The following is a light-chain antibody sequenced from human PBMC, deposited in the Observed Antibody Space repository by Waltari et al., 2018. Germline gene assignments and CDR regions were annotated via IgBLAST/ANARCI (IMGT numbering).Light chain of an antibody. V-gene: IGKV1-39*01. CDR2: AAS. J-gene: IGKJ2*01. CDR3: QQSYSTPVT. CDR1: QSISSY. Sequence: DIQMTQSPSYLSASVGDRVTITCRASQSISSYLNWYQQKPGKAPKLLIYAASSLQSRVPSRFSGSGSGTDFTLTISSLQPEDFATYYCQQSYSTPVTFGQGTKLEIK.